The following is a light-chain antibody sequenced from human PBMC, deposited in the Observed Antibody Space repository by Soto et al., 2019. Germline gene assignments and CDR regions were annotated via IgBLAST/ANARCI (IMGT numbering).Light chain of an antibody. CDR2: RNN. J-gene: IGLJ3*02. Sequence: QSVLTQPPSASGTPGQRVTISCSGSSSNIGSNYVYWYQQLPGTAPKLLIYRNNQRPSGVPDRFSGSKSGTSASLAISGLRSEDEAVYHCYSYIPLSTGVFGGGTKLTVL. CDR3: YSYIPLSTGV. CDR1: SSNIGSNY. V-gene: IGLV1-47*01.